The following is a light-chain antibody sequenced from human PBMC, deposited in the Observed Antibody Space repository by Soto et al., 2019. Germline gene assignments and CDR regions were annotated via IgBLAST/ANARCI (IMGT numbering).Light chain of an antibody. Sequence: EVVLTPSQASLSLSPGHADTLSFGASQSVSSSLAWYQQKPGQAPRLLIYDASTRATGIPARFSGSGSGTDFTLTISSLEPEDFAVYYCHHRGNGITFGQGTRLEIK. CDR3: HHRGNGIT. J-gene: IGKJ5*01. CDR2: DAS. CDR1: QSVSSS. V-gene: IGKV3-11*01.